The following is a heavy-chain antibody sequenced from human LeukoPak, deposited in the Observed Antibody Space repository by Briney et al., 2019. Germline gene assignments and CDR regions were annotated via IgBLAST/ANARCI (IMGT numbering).Heavy chain of an antibody. CDR3: AGGVGALGF. Sequence: SQTLSLTCTVSGGSFSSGDYYWSWIRQPPGKGLEWIGYIYYTGRTDYNPSLKSRVTMSVDTSKNQFSLKLSSVTAADTAVYYCAGGVGALGFWGQGILVTVSS. D-gene: IGHD1-26*01. CDR2: IYYTGRT. J-gene: IGHJ4*02. CDR1: GGSFSSGDYY. V-gene: IGHV4-30-4*08.